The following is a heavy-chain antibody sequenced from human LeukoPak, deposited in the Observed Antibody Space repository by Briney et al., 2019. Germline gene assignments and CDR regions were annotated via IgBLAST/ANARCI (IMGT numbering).Heavy chain of an antibody. Sequence: GGSLRLSCAASGFTFSSYAMSWVRQAPGKGLEWVSAISGSGGSTYYADSVKGRFTISRDNSKNTLYLQMNSLRAEDTAVYYCAKVKSETGSDYVWFSHFDYWGQGTLVTVSS. J-gene: IGHJ4*02. D-gene: IGHD3-16*01. V-gene: IGHV3-23*01. CDR3: AKVKSETGSDYVWFSHFDY. CDR1: GFTFSSYA. CDR2: ISGSGGST.